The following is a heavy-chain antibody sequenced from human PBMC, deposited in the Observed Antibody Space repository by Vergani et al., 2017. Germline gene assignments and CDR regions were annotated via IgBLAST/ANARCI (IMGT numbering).Heavy chain of an antibody. J-gene: IGHJ3*01. D-gene: IGHD2-15*01. CDR2: ISASGNA. CDR3: ARRSGGYYSGGKVHPLRTAFDV. V-gene: IGHV4-61*02. CDR1: GGSISAGYYF. Sequence: QVQLQASGPGRVKPSQTLSLTCTMSGGSISAGYYFWSWIRQPAGKGLEWLGHISASGNASHSPSLKTRVSMSVDTATNQFSLTVTSVTAADTAIYFCARRSGGYYSGGKVHPLRTAFDVWGHGTVVTVSS.